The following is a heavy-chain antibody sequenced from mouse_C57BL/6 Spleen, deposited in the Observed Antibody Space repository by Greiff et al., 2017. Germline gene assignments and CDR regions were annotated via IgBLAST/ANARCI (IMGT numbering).Heavy chain of an antibody. CDR1: GFTFTDYY. D-gene: IGHD2-1*01. CDR3: ARLYGNYVWYFDV. V-gene: IGHV7-3*01. CDR2: IRNKANGYTT. Sequence: EVQLVESGGGLVQPGGSLSLSCAASGFTFTDYYMSWVRQPPGKALEWLGFIRNKANGYTTEYSASVKGRFTISRDNSQSILYHQMNALRAEDSATYYCARLYGNYVWYFDVWGTGTTVTVSS. J-gene: IGHJ1*03.